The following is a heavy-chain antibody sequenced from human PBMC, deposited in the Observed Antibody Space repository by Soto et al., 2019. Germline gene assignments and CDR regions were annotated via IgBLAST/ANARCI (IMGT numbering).Heavy chain of an antibody. J-gene: IGHJ5*01. CDR1: GGSVRSASFY. CDR2: AYYSDNT. V-gene: IGHV4-61*01. Sequence: QVQLQESGPGLLRPSETLSLTCTVSGGSVRSASFYWSWVRQPPGKGLEYIGYAYYSDNTNYNPSLKSRVTISLDTARNQISLKLPPVTAADTAIYFCARVDYTSYYYGGHWFDSWGQGTLVIVSS. CDR3: ARVDYTSYYYGGHWFDS. D-gene: IGHD3-10*01.